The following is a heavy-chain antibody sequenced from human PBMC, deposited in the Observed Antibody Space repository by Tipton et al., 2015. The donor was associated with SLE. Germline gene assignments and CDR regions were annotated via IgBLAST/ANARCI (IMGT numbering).Heavy chain of an antibody. D-gene: IGHD5-18*01. V-gene: IGHV4-59*08. CDR3: ARDTYFGLDV. CDR1: GGPTSSYY. J-gene: IGHJ6*02. CDR2: IYYSRTI. Sequence: TLSLTCTVSGGPTSSYYWGWIRQPPGKGLEWIASIYYSRTINYNPSLKSRVTMSIDMSKNQFSLSLTSVTAADTAIYYCARDTYFGLDVWGQGTTVIVSS.